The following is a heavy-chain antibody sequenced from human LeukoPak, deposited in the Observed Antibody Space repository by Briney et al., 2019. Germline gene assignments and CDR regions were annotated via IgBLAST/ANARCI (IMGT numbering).Heavy chain of an antibody. V-gene: IGHV3-48*03. CDR3: ARARLTDYVWGRRTFDI. Sequence: GGTLRLSCAVSGFTFSSYEMNWVRQAPGKGLEWVSYISSSGSTIYYADSVKGRFTISRDNAKKSLYLQMNSLRAEDTAVYYCARARLTDYVWGRRTFDIWGQGTMVTISS. J-gene: IGHJ3*02. D-gene: IGHD3-16*01. CDR1: GFTFSSYE. CDR2: ISSSGSTI.